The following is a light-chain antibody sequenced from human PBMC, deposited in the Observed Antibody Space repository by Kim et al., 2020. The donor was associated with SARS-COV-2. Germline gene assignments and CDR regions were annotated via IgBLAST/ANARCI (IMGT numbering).Light chain of an antibody. Sequence: SPGDRATLSCRASQSVANSHLAWYQQRPGQAPRLLIYGASTRATDIPDRFSGSGSGTDFTLTITRLEPEDFAVYYCHQYGSSARTFGQGTKVDIK. J-gene: IGKJ1*01. CDR3: HQYGSSART. CDR1: QSVANSH. V-gene: IGKV3-20*01. CDR2: GAS.